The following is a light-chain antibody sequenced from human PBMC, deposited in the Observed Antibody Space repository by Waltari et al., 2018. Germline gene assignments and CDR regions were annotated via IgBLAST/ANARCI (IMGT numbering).Light chain of an antibody. CDR2: DGR. CDR3: CSFAGSHTYVV. V-gene: IGLV2-11*01. J-gene: IGLJ2*01. Sequence: QSALTQPRSVSGSPGPSVPISCTGTTSDVGGYNSLPWYQQHPGKAPKLMIYDGRKRPSGVPDRFSGSKSGNTASLTISGLQTEDEADYYCCSFAGSHTYVVFGGGTKLTVL. CDR1: TSDVGGYNS.